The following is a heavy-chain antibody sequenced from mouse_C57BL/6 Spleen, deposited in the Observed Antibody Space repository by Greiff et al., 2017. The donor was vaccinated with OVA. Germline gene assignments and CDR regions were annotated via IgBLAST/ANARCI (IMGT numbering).Heavy chain of an antibody. Sequence: QVQLKESGPELVKPGASVKISCKASGYAFSSSWLNWVKQRPGKGLEWIGRIYPGDGDTNYNGKFKGKATLTADKSSSTAYMQLSSLTSEESAVYFCARDMRAMDYWGQGTSVTVSS. V-gene: IGHV1-82*01. CDR1: GYAFSSSW. CDR2: IYPGDGDT. J-gene: IGHJ4*01. CDR3: ARDMRAMDY. D-gene: IGHD2-3*01.